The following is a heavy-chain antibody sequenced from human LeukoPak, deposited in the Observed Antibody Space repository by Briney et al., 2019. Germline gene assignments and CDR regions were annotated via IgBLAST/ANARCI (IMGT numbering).Heavy chain of an antibody. J-gene: IGHJ6*02. Sequence: PGGSLRLSCTASGFTFTTYAMHWVRQAPGKAREGVALISYDGSNKYYADSVKGRFTISRDNSKNTLYLQMNSLRAEDTAVYYCARDHRSYGYTSGWSLSDGMDVWGQGATVTVSS. CDR2: ISYDGSNK. CDR3: ARDHRSYGYTSGWSLSDGMDV. V-gene: IGHV3-30-3*01. CDR1: GFTFTTYA. D-gene: IGHD6-19*01.